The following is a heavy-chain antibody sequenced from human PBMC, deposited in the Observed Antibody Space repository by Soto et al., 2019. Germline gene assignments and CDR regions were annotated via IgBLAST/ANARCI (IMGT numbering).Heavy chain of an antibody. CDR2: INADGSEK. J-gene: IGHJ4*02. CDR1: GFTFADYA. CDR3: AKAKFYYDSSPYDS. D-gene: IGHD3-22*01. Sequence: VQMVESGGGVVHPGGSLRLSCAVSGFTFADYAVHWVHQSAGKGLEWVSFINADGSEKYYADSVRGRFTISRDNSKDSFYLQMNSLRLEDTAMYYCAKAKFYYDSSPYDSWGQGTLVTVSS. V-gene: IGHV3-43*02.